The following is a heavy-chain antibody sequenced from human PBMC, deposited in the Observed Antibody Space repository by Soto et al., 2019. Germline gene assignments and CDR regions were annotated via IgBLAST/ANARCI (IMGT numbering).Heavy chain of an antibody. J-gene: IGHJ4*02. Sequence: QVQLVQSGAEEKKPGASVKVSCKASGYTFTSYGVHWVRQAPGQRLEWMGWINAGNGNTKYSQKFQGRVTITRDTTASKAYMELSSLRSEDTAVYYCARAPGGPGIAEYWGQGPVVTVSS. CDR1: GYTFTSYG. D-gene: IGHD6-13*01. V-gene: IGHV1-3*05. CDR3: ARAPGGPGIAEY. CDR2: INAGNGNT.